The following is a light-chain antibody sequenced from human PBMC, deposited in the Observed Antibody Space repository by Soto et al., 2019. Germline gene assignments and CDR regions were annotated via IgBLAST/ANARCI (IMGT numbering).Light chain of an antibody. Sequence: LXLSPGERATLSCRASQSVSSSYLAWYQQKPGQAPGLLIYGASSRATGIPDRLSGSGSGTDFTLTISRLEPEDLAVYYCHQYGNSPWTFGQGTKVEIK. V-gene: IGKV3-20*01. J-gene: IGKJ1*01. CDR3: HQYGNSPWT. CDR1: QSVSSSY. CDR2: GAS.